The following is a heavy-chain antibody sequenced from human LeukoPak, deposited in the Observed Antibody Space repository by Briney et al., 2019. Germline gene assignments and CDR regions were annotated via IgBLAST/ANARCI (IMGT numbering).Heavy chain of an antibody. CDR1: GYTFTSFG. D-gene: IGHD3-3*01. CDR2: ISAYNGNT. CDR3: ARGGLYDFRSGYPYYYMDV. J-gene: IGHJ6*03. V-gene: IGHV1-18*01. Sequence: ASVKVSCRASGYTFTSFGIIWVRQAPGQGLEWMGWISAYNGNTNYAQKLQGRVTMTTDTSTSTAYMELRSLRSDDTAVYYCARGGLYDFRSGYPYYYMDVWGKGTAVTVSS.